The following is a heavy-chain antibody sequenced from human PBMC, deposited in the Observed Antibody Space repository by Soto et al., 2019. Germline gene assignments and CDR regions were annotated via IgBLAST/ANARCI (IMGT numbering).Heavy chain of an antibody. CDR1: GFPFSNAW. V-gene: IGHV3-21*01. CDR2: ISSSSYI. Sequence: PGGSLRLSCAGSGFPFSNAWINWVRHVPGKGLEWVSSISSSSYIYYADSVKGRFTISRDNAKNSLYLQMNSLRAEDTAVYYCARGSVVYGSGSYRPLDYWGQGTLVTVSS. J-gene: IGHJ4*02. D-gene: IGHD3-10*01. CDR3: ARGSVVYGSGSYRPLDY.